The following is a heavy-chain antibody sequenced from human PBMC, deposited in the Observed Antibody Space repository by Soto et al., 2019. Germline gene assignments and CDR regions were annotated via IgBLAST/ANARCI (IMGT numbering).Heavy chain of an antibody. J-gene: IGHJ6*02. CDR3: ASDCSGGSCYSGGGYYYYGMDV. CDR2: ISSSSSYI. V-gene: IGHV3-21*01. D-gene: IGHD2-15*01. CDR1: GFTFSSYS. Sequence: EVQLVESGGGLVKPGGSLRLSCAASGFTFSSYSMNWVRQAPGKGLEWVSSISSSSSYIYYADSVKGRFTISRDNAKKSLYLQMNSLRAEDTAVYYCASDCSGGSCYSGGGYYYYGMDVWGQGTTVTVSS.